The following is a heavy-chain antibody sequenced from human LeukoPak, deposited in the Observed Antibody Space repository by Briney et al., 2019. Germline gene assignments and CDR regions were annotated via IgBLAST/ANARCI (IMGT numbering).Heavy chain of an antibody. D-gene: IGHD2-2*01. CDR1: GFTFNNYA. V-gene: IGHV3-23*01. Sequence: GGSLRLSCAASGFTFNNYAMSWVRRAPGQGLEWVSAISGSGGGTYYAHSVKGRFTISRDNSKNTLYLQMTSLRAEDTAVYYCARVSYQIRVVIDAHFDYWGLGTLVTVTS. CDR3: ARVSYQIRVVIDAHFDY. CDR2: ISGSGGGT. J-gene: IGHJ4*02.